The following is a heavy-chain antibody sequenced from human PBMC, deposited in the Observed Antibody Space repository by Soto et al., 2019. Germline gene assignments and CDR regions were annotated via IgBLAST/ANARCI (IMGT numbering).Heavy chain of an antibody. CDR2: ISGSGGST. D-gene: IGHD3-22*01. CDR1: GFTFSSYA. V-gene: IGHV3-23*01. J-gene: IGHJ4*02. Sequence: GGSLRLSCAASGFTFSSYAMSWVRQAPGKGLEWVSAISGSGGSTYYADSVKGRFTISRDNSKNTLYLQMNSLRAEDTAVYYCANGGDYYDSSGYYSFYYWGQGTLVTVSS. CDR3: ANGGDYYDSSGYYSFYY.